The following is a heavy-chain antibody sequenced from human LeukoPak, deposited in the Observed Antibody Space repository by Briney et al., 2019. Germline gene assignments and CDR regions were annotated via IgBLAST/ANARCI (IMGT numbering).Heavy chain of an antibody. Sequence: GGSLRLSCAASGFTFSDYYMSWIRQAPGKGLEWVANIKQDGSEKYYVDSVKGRFTISRDNAKNSLYLQMNSLRAEDTAVYYCAKDYYYDSSGYHDAFDIWGQGTMVTVSS. D-gene: IGHD3-22*01. CDR3: AKDYYYDSSGYHDAFDI. CDR1: GFTFSDYY. CDR2: IKQDGSEK. J-gene: IGHJ3*02. V-gene: IGHV3-7*03.